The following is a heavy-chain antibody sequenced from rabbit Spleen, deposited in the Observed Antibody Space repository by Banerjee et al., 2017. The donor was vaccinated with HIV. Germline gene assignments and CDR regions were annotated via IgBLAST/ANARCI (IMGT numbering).Heavy chain of an antibody. J-gene: IGHJ4*01. CDR1: GFDFSNYG. CDR3: VRDRANIGGDYGPYYFDL. V-gene: IGHV1S7*01. CDR2: IDPLFGNT. D-gene: IGHD2-1*01. Sequence: QLKESGGGLVQPGGSLKLSCKASGFDFSNYGVTWVRQAPGKGLEWIGYIDPLFGNTYYASWVNGRFAISSHNAQNTLYLQLNSLTAADTATYFCVRDRANIGGDYGPYYFDLWGPGTLVTVS.